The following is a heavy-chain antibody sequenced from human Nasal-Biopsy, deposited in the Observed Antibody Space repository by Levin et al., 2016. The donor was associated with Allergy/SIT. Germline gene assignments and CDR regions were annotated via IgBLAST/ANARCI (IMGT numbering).Heavy chain of an antibody. J-gene: IGHJ4*02. CDR3: TRSQYAVAGAFDF. D-gene: IGHD6-19*01. CDR2: IDSDGTSP. Sequence: GESLKISCAASGFTFSSYWMHWVRQAPGKGLVWVSRIDSDGTSPTYADSVKGRFTISRDNAKNTLYLQMNSLRAEDTAVYYCTRSQYAVAGAFDFWGQGTLVTVSS. CDR1: GFTFSSYW. V-gene: IGHV3-74*01.